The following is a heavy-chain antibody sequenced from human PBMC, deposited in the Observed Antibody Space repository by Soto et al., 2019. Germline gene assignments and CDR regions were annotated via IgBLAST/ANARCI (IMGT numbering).Heavy chain of an antibody. V-gene: IGHV3-23*01. CDR1: GFTFSNFA. CDR3: AKDIVAVGGYETFDF. CDR2: ISGSGGST. J-gene: IGHJ4*02. Sequence: EVQLSQSGGGLVQPGGSLRLSCAASGFTFSNFAMRWVRQAPGKGLEWVSDISGSGGSTYYAESVKGRFTISRDNSKNTLFLQMNSLRVDDTAVYYCAKDIVAVGGYETFDFWGQGTMVTVSS. D-gene: IGHD5-12*01.